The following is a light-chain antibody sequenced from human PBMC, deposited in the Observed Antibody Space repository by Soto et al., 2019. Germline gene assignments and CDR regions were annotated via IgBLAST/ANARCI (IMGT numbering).Light chain of an antibody. CDR2: EVS. CDR3: SSYTSTDTYV. V-gene: IGLV2-14*01. J-gene: IGLJ1*01. Sequence: QSALTQPASVSGSPGQSIAISCTGTSSDVGGYNYVSWYQQHPGKAPKLLIYEVSNRPSGVSDGFSGSKSGNTASLTISGLQAEDEADYYCSSYTSTDTYVSGTGTKVTVL. CDR1: SSDVGGYNY.